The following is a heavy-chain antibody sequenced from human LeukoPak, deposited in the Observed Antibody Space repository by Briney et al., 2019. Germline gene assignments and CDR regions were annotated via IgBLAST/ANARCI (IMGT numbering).Heavy chain of an antibody. CDR3: ARAISDFWSGYPSGGAFDL. J-gene: IGHJ3*01. CDR2: IIQSGRI. D-gene: IGHD3-3*01. CDR1: GGSFSDHY. Sequence: SETLSLTCAVYGGSFSDHYWIWIRQPPGKGLEYIGEIIQSGRINFNPSLKSRVTISLDTSKNQFSQRLSSVTAADTAVYYCARAISDFWSGYPSGGAFDLWGQGTMVTVSS. V-gene: IGHV4-34*12.